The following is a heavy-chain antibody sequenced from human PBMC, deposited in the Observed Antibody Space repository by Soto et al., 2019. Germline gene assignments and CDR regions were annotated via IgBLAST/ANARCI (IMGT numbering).Heavy chain of an antibody. CDR1: GGSISSYY. CDR2: IYYSGST. CDR3: ARSDSEWLFDINL. Sequence: SETLSLTCTVSGGSISSYYWSWIRQPPGKGLEWIGYIYYSGSTNYNPSLKSRVTISVDTSKNQFSLKLSSVTAADTAVYYCARSDSEWLFDINLWGKGTTVTVSS. D-gene: IGHD3-3*01. V-gene: IGHV4-59*01. J-gene: IGHJ6*04.